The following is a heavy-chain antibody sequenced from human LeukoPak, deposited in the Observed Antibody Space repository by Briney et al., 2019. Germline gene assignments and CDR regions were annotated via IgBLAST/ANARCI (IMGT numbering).Heavy chain of an antibody. V-gene: IGHV3-72*01. CDR3: ARVGVVPAAMAFDY. D-gene: IGHD2-2*01. J-gene: IGHJ4*02. Sequence: GGSLRLSCAASGFTFSDHYMDWVRQAPGKGLEWVGRTRNKANSCTTEYAASVKGRFTISRDDSKNSLYLQMNSLKTEDTAVYYCARVGVVPAAMAFDYWGQGTLVTVSS. CDR2: TRNKANSCTT. CDR1: GFTFSDHY.